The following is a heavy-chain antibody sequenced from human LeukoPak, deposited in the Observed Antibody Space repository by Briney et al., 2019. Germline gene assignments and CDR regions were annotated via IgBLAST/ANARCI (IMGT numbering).Heavy chain of an antibody. Sequence: PSETLSLTCTVSGGSISSYYWSWIRQPPGKGLEWIGYIYYSGCTNYNPSLKSRVTISVDTSKNQFSLKLSSVTAADTAVYYCARGADYDILTGFDYWGQGTLVTVSS. D-gene: IGHD3-9*01. V-gene: IGHV4-59*01. CDR1: GGSISSYY. CDR2: IYYSGCT. J-gene: IGHJ4*02. CDR3: ARGADYDILTGFDY.